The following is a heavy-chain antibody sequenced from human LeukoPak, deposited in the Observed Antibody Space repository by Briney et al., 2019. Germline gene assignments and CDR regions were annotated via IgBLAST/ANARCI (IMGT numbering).Heavy chain of an antibody. Sequence: SETLSLTCAVYGGSFSGYYWSWIRQPPGKGLEWIGEINHSGSTNYNPSLKSRVTISVDTPKNQFSLEQSSVTAADTAVYYCARGLFGSTSSRRGWFDPWGQGTLVTVSS. CDR1: GGSFSGYY. CDR3: ARGLFGSTSSRRGWFDP. D-gene: IGHD2-2*01. CDR2: INHSGST. V-gene: IGHV4-34*01. J-gene: IGHJ5*02.